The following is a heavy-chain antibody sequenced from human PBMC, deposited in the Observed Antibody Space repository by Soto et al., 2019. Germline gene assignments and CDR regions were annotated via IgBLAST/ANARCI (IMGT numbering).Heavy chain of an antibody. V-gene: IGHV3-48*02. D-gene: IGHD1-7*01. CDR1: GFTFSSYS. Sequence: GGSLRPSCAASGFTFSSYSMNWVRQAPGKGLEWVSYISSGSSTIYYADSVKGRFTISRDNAKNSLYLQMNSLRDEDTAVYYCARPRGSAIAGTFSYGMDVWGQGTTVTVSS. CDR3: ARPRGSAIAGTFSYGMDV. J-gene: IGHJ6*02. CDR2: ISSGSSTI.